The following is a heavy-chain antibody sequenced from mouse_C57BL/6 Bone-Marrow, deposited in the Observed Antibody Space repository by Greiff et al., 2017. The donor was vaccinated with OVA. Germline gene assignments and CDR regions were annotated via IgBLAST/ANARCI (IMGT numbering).Heavy chain of an antibody. CDR3: ASDYPAWFAY. Sequence: QVHVKQSGAELARPGASVKLSCKASGYTFTSYGISWVQQRTGQGLEWIGEIYPRSSNTYYNEKFKGKATLTADKSSRPAYMELRSLTSEDSAVYFCASDYPAWFAYWGQGTLVTVSA. V-gene: IGHV1-81*01. CDR1: GYTFTSYG. CDR2: IYPRSSNT. J-gene: IGHJ3*01. D-gene: IGHD2-4*01.